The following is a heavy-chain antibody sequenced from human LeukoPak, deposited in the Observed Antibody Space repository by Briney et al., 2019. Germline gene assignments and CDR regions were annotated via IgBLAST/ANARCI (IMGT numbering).Heavy chain of an antibody. CDR1: GYSISSGFY. CDR2: IFHTGTT. J-gene: IGHJ3*02. CDR3: ARDRLPTKSGVVIADGGAFDI. D-gene: IGHD2-2*01. V-gene: IGHV4-38-2*02. Sequence: SETLSLTCAVSGYSISSGFYWAWIRQPPGKGLEWVGSIFHTGTTYYNPSLKSRISMSVDTSNNRFSLTLTSVTATDTAFYFCARDRLPTKSGVVIADGGAFDIWGQGTLVTVAT.